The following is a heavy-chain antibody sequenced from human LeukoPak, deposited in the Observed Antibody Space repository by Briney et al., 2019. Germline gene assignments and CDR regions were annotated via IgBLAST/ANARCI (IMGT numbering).Heavy chain of an antibody. V-gene: IGHV4-4*07. CDR1: GGSISSYY. CDR2: IYTSGST. D-gene: IGHD6-13*01. CDR3: ARAGNPYTGYSSSWYYYYYMDV. J-gene: IGHJ6*03. Sequence: PSETLSLTCTVSGGSISSYYWSWIRKPAGKGLEWIGRIYTSGSTNYNPSLKSRVTMSVDTSKNQFSLKLSSVTAADTAVYYCARAGNPYTGYSSSWYYYYYMDVWGKGTTVTVSS.